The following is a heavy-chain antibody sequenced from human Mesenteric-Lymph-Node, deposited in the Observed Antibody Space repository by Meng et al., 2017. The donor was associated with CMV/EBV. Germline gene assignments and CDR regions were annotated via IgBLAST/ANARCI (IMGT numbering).Heavy chain of an antibody. J-gene: IGHJ6*02. D-gene: IGHD2-2*02. CDR3: ARDGGSAINYSYGLDV. CDR2: IYYSGNT. Sequence: SETLSLTCTVSGDSISSADSHWSWIRQPPGKGLEWIGYIYYSGNTLYNPSLKSRVTMSMDTSKNQLSLKLRSATVADTAVYYCARDGGSAINYSYGLDVWGPGATVTVSS. CDR1: GDSISSADSH. V-gene: IGHV4-30-4*08.